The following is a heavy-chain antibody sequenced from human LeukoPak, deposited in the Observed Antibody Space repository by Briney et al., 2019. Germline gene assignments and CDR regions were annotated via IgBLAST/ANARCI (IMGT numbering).Heavy chain of an antibody. CDR3: AKVDYYDSSGYYDDAFDI. CDR2: IKQDGSEK. CDR1: GFSFENYN. Sequence: GGSLRLSCAASGFSFENYNMNWVRQAPGKGLEWVANIKQDGSEKYYVDSVKGRFTISRDNAKNSLYLQMNSLRAEDTAVYYCAKVDYYDSSGYYDDAFDIWGQGTMVTVSS. J-gene: IGHJ3*02. V-gene: IGHV3-7*01. D-gene: IGHD3-22*01.